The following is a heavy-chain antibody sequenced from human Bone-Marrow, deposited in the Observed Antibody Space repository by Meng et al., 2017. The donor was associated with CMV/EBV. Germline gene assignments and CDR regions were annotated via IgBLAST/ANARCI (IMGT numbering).Heavy chain of an antibody. V-gene: IGHV3-73*01. J-gene: IGHJ3*02. CDR2: IRSKANSYAT. CDR3: TADMVRGVIGYDAFDI. CDR1: GFTFSGSA. Sequence: GGPLRLSCAASGFTFSGSAMHWVRQASGKGLEWVGRIRSKANSYATAYAASVKGRFTISRDDSKNTAYLQMNSLKTEDTAVYYCTADMVRGVIGYDAFDIWGQGTMATFSS. D-gene: IGHD3-10*01.